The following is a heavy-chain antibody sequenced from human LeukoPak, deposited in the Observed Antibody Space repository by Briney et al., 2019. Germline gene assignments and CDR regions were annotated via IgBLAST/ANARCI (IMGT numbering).Heavy chain of an antibody. J-gene: IGHJ4*02. CDR2: IYYSGST. D-gene: IGHD2-2*01. CDR3: ARERCSSTTCYFDY. Sequence: PSETLSLTCTVSGGSISSYDWSWIRQPPGKGLEGIAYIYYSGSTNYNPSLKSRVTISVETSKNQFSLKLSSVTAADTAVYYCARERCSSTTCYFDYWGQGTLVTVSS. CDR1: GGSISSYD. V-gene: IGHV4-59*01.